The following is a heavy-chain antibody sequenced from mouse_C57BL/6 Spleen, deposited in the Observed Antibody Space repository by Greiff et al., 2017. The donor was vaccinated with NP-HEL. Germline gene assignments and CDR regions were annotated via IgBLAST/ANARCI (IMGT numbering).Heavy chain of an antibody. CDR1: GYTFTDYE. D-gene: IGHD1-1*01. CDR2: IDPETGGT. J-gene: IGHJ3*01. V-gene: IGHV1-15*01. CDR3: TRSDYGSSPWFAY. Sequence: VQRLESGAELVRPGASVTLSCKASGYTFTDYEMHWVKQTPVHGLEWIGAIDPETGGTAYNQKFKGKAILTADKSSSTAYMELRSLTSEDSAVYYCTRSDYGSSPWFAYWGQGTLVTVSA.